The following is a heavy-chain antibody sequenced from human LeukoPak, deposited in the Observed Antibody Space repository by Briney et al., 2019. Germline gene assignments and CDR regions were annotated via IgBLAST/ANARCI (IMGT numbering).Heavy chain of an antibody. D-gene: IGHD6-13*01. V-gene: IGHV4-59*01. CDR3: ARGIAAAGYYFDY. CDR1: GGSISSYY. CDR2: IYYSGST. J-gene: IGHJ4*02. Sequence: SETLSLTCTVSGGSISSYYWSWIRQPPGKGLAWIGYIYYSGSTNYNPSLKSRVTISVDTSKNQFSLKLSSVTAADTAVYYCARGIAAAGYYFDYWGQGTLVTVSS.